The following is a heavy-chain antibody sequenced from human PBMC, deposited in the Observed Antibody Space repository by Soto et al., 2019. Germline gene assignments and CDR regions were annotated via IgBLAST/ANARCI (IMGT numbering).Heavy chain of an antibody. V-gene: IGHV4-4*02. Sequence: QVQLQKSGPGLVKPSGTLSLTCAVSGGSISRSSWWSWVRQPPGEGLEWIGEIYHSGSTNYNPSLKSRVTISIDKSNNQFSLELSSVTAADTAVYYCARDNRYYDSSGGFDYWGQGTLVTVSS. D-gene: IGHD3-22*01. CDR2: IYHSGST. J-gene: IGHJ4*02. CDR3: ARDNRYYDSSGGFDY. CDR1: GGSISRSSW.